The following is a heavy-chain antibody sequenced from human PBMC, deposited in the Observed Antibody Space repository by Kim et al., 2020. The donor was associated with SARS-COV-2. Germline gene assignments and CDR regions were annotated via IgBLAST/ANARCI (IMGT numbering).Heavy chain of an antibody. CDR3: ARDFGNIAKVFLRGIDY. J-gene: IGHJ4*02. Sequence: FQGRVTMTRDTSTSTVYMELSSLRSEDTAVYYCARDFGNIAKVFLRGIDYWGQGTLVTVSS. D-gene: IGHD3-3*01. V-gene: IGHV1-46*01.